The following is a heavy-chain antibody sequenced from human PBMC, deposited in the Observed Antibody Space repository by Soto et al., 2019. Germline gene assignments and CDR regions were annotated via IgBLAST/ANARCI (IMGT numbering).Heavy chain of an antibody. CDR3: ARIYDFWSGFSDDAFDI. CDR1: GYTFTSYY. CDR2: ISAYNGNT. D-gene: IGHD3-3*01. J-gene: IGHJ3*02. V-gene: IGHV1-18*04. Sequence: ASVKVSCKASGYTFTSYYMHWVRQAPGQGLEWMGWISAYNGNTNYAQKLQGRVTMTTDTSTSTAYMELRSLRSDDTAVYYCARIYDFWSGFSDDAFDIWGQGTMVTVSS.